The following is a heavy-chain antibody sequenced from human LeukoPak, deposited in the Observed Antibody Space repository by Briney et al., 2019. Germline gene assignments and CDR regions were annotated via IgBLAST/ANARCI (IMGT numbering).Heavy chain of an antibody. CDR2: ISPDGGNK. Sequence: GGSLRLSCATSGFTFTNYAFHWVRQAPGKGLEWVAAISPDGGNKYYVDSVKGRFAISRDNSKNTLYLQMNSLRTEDTAIYYCARGNGYNYFDYWGQGILVTVSS. J-gene: IGHJ4*02. CDR1: GFTFTNYA. V-gene: IGHV3-30*09. CDR3: ARGNGYNYFDY. D-gene: IGHD3-3*01.